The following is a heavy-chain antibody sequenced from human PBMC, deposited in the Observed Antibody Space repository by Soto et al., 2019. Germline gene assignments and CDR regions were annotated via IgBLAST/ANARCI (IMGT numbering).Heavy chain of an antibody. CDR3: TTGLSNGYYNFDY. CDR1: GFTFSSAW. CDR2: IKNKYDGGTI. J-gene: IGHJ4*02. V-gene: IGHV3-15*01. Sequence: PGGSLRLSCAASGFTFSSAWMSWVRQAPGKGLEWVGRIKNKYDGGTIDYAAPVEGRFTISREDSKNTLYLQMNSLKTEDTAVYYCTTGLSNGYYNFDYWGQGTPVTVSS. D-gene: IGHD3-22*01.